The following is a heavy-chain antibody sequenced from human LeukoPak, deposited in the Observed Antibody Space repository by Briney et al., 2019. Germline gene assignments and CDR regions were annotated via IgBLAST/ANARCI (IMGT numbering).Heavy chain of an antibody. CDR3: ARKKGGDIYNWNEPDSWFDP. V-gene: IGHV1-69*06. D-gene: IGHD1-20*01. J-gene: IGHJ5*02. CDR1: GGTFINYA. CDR2: IIPVFNAA. Sequence: GASVKVSCKTSGGTFINYAFCWVRQAPGQGLEWMGGIIPVFNAANYAQRLQGRVTITADKSTNTVYMELSTLRFEDTAIYYCARKKGGDIYNWNEPDSWFDPWGQGILVTVSS.